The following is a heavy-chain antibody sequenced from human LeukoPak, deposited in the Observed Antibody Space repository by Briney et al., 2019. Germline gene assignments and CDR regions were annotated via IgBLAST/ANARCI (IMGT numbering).Heavy chain of an antibody. J-gene: IGHJ4*02. CDR1: GFTFSDYW. CDR2: IKQDGSQR. D-gene: IGHD6-6*01. CDR3: ARRGGSSSRRSPIDY. V-gene: IGHV3-7*01. Sequence: GGSLRLSCTASGFTFSDYWMTWVRQAPGKGPEWVASIKQDGSQRYYVDSVRGRFTISRDNAKNSLFLQMNGLRAEDTAVYCARRGGSSSRRSPIDYWGQGTLVTVSS.